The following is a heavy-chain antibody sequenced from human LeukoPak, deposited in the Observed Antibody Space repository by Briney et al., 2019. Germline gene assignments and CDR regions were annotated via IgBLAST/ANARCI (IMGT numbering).Heavy chain of an antibody. Sequence: ASVKVSCKASGYTFTAYYIHWVRQAPGQGLEWMGWISPYTGGTNCAQKFQGRVTITRDTSSNTVYMDLNRLTSDDTALYYCARDHNSENWGSLGKWGQGTLVTVSS. V-gene: IGHV1-2*02. CDR3: ARDHNSENWGSLGK. J-gene: IGHJ4*02. D-gene: IGHD7-27*01. CDR1: GYTFTAYY. CDR2: ISPYTGGT.